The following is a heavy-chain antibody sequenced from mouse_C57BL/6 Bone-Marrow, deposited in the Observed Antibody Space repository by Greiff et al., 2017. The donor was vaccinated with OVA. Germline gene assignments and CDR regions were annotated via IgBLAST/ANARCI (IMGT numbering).Heavy chain of an antibody. Sequence: QVQLQQPGAELVRPGSSVKLSCKASGYTFTSYWMDWVKQRPGQGLEWVGNIYPSDSETHYNQKFKDKATLTVDKSSSTAYMQLSSLTSEDSAVYYCARRGGVYDYFLFAYWGQGTLVTVSA. J-gene: IGHJ3*01. CDR2: IYPSDSET. D-gene: IGHD2-4*01. CDR3: ARRGGVYDYFLFAY. V-gene: IGHV1-61*01. CDR1: GYTFTSYW.